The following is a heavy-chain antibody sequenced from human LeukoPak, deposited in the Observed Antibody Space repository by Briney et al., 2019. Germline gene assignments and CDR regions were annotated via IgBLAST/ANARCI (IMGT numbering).Heavy chain of an antibody. V-gene: IGHV3-33*01. CDR2: IWYDGSNK. J-gene: IGHJ4*02. CDR1: GFTFSSYG. Sequence: GGSLRLSCAASGFTFSSYGMHWVRQAPGKGLEWVAVIWYDGSNKYYADSVKGRFTISRDNFKNTLYLQMNSLRAEDTAVYYCARDGGTRSFDYWGQGTLVTVSS. D-gene: IGHD1-1*01. CDR3: ARDGGTRSFDY.